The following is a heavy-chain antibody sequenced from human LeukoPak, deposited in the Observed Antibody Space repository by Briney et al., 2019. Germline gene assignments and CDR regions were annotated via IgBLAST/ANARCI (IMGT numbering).Heavy chain of an antibody. V-gene: IGHV4-31*03. J-gene: IGHJ4*02. CDR1: GGSISSGGYY. Sequence: PSETLSLTCTVSGGSISSGGYYWSWIRQHPGKGLEWIGYIYYSGSTYYNPSLKSRVTISVGTSKNQFSLKLSSVTAADTAVYYCARALWFGEGPDFDYWGQGTLVTVSS. CDR3: ARALWFGEGPDFDY. D-gene: IGHD3-10*01. CDR2: IYYSGST.